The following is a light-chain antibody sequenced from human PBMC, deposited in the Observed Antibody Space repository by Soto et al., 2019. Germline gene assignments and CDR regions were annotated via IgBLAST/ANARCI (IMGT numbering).Light chain of an antibody. CDR1: SSNIGAGYD. J-gene: IGLJ1*01. CDR2: GNS. Sequence: QSVLTQPPSVSGAPGQSVTISCTGSSSNIGAGYDVHWYQQLPGTAPKLLIYGNSNRPSGVPVRFSGSKSGTSASLAITGLKAEDEADYYCQSYDSSLSGSRVFGTGTKVTVL. V-gene: IGLV1-40*01. CDR3: QSYDSSLSGSRV.